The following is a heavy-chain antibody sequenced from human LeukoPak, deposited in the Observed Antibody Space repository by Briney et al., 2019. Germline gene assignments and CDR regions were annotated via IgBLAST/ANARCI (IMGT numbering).Heavy chain of an antibody. D-gene: IGHD3-3*01. Sequence: KASETPSLTCAVYGGAFSGYYWGWIRQPPGKGLEWIGEINHSGSTNYNPSLKSRVTISVDTSKNQFSLKLSSVTAADTAVYYCARAYYDFWSGSRYNWFDPWGQGTLVTVSS. V-gene: IGHV4-34*01. CDR2: INHSGST. J-gene: IGHJ5*02. CDR1: GGAFSGYY. CDR3: ARAYYDFWSGSRYNWFDP.